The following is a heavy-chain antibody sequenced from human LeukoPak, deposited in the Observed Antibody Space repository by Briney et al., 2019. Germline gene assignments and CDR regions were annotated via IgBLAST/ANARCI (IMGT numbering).Heavy chain of an antibody. D-gene: IGHD6-13*01. V-gene: IGHV1-18*01. CDR2: ISAYNGNT. Sequence: ASVKVSCKASGYTFTNYTLNWVRQAPGQGLEWMGWISAYNGNTNYAQKLQGRVTMTTDTSTSTAYMELRSLRSDDTAVYYCAREWGMRWQQLVHWFDPWGQGTLVTVSS. CDR1: GYTFTNYT. CDR3: AREWGMRWQQLVHWFDP. J-gene: IGHJ5*02.